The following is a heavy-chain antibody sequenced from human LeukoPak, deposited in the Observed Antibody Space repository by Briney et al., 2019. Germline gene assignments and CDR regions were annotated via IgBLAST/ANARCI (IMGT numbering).Heavy chain of an antibody. Sequence: PSETLSLTCAVSGGSISSSNWWSGVRPSPGKGLECIWEIYYSGSTNYNPSLKSRVTISVDTAKNQFSLKMSSVTAADTAVYYCVRVYKGQWFFQLFDYWGQGTLVTVSS. CDR1: GGSISSSNW. CDR3: VRVYKGQWFFQLFDY. J-gene: IGHJ4*02. V-gene: IGHV4-4*02. D-gene: IGHD3-22*01. CDR2: IYYSGST.